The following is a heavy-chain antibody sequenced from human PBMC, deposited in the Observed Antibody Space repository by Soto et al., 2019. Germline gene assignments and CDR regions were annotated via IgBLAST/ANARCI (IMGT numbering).Heavy chain of an antibody. CDR1: GFTFSSYA. J-gene: IGHJ4*02. D-gene: IGHD6-13*01. V-gene: IGHV3-23*01. Sequence: GGSLRLSCAASGFTFSSYAMSRVRQAPGKGLEWVSAISGSGGSTYYADSVKGRFTISRDNSKNTLYLQMNSLRAEDTAVYYCAKFGSSSWYLGYYFDYWGQGTLVTVSS. CDR2: ISGSGGST. CDR3: AKFGSSSWYLGYYFDY.